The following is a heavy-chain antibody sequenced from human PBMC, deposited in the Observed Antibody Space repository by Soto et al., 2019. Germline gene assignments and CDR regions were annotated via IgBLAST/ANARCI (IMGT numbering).Heavy chain of an antibody. CDR3: ARAGFSATGTMVDDY. CDR1: GGSISSGDYY. CDR2: IYYSGST. J-gene: IGHJ4*02. Sequence: SETLSLTCTVSGGSISSGDYYWSWIRQPPGKGLEWIGYIYYSGSTYYNPSLKSRVTISVDTSKNQFSLKLSSVTAADTAVYYCARAGFSATGTMVDDYWGQGTLVTVSS. D-gene: IGHD1-7*01. V-gene: IGHV4-30-4*01.